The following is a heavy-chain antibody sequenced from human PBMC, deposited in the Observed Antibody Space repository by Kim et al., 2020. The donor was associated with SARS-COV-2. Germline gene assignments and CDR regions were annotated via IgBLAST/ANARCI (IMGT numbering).Heavy chain of an antibody. CDR3: ANLPFIAAAGTSVY. D-gene: IGHD6-13*01. V-gene: IGHV6-1*01. Sequence: AVSVKSRITINPDTSKNQFSLQLNSVTPEDTAVYYCANLPFIAAAGTSVYWGQGTLVTVSS. J-gene: IGHJ4*02.